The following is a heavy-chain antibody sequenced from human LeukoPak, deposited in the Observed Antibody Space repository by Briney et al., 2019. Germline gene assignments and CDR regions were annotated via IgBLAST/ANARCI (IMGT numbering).Heavy chain of an antibody. J-gene: IGHJ6*03. Sequence: GGSLRLSCAASGFTFSDYGMVWVRQAPGKGLEWVAFIRFGGSIKYYTDSVKDRFTVSRDNFKNTLYLQMKSLRAEDTAVYYCAKGGGYEAQYYYYYLDVWGQGTMVTVSS. CDR3: AKGGGYEAQYYYYYLDV. D-gene: IGHD5-12*01. CDR1: GFTFSDYG. CDR2: IRFGGSIK. V-gene: IGHV3-30*02.